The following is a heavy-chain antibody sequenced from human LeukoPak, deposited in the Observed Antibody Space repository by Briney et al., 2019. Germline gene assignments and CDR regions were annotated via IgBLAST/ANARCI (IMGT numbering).Heavy chain of an antibody. CDR2: IKSDGSSP. Sequence: GGSLRLSCATSGGTFSNYWMSWLRQAPGKWLMWVSRIKSDGSSPTYAESVKGRFTISRDNARKTLYLQMNSLRVDDTAVYYCAKSDWFDPWGRGPLVTVSS. CDR3: AKSDWFDP. J-gene: IGHJ5*02. V-gene: IGHV3-74*01. CDR1: GGTFSNYW.